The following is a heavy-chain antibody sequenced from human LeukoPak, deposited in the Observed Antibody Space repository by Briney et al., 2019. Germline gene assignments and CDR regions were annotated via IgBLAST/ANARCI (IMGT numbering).Heavy chain of an antibody. CDR2: VSPSGDTT. J-gene: IGHJ4*02. Sequence: PGGSLRLSCAASGFNFSSWAMSWVRQAPGKGLEWVSAVSPSGDTTYYADSVKGRFTISRDNSKNTLYLQMNSLRAEDTAVYYCAKEGCTRCTPFVDYWGQGILVTVSS. CDR1: GFNFSSWA. CDR3: AKEGCTRCTPFVDY. D-gene: IGHD2-2*01. V-gene: IGHV3-23*01.